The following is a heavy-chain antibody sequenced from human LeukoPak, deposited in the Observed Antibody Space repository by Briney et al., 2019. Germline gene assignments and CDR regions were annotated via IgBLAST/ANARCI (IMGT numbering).Heavy chain of an antibody. CDR2: IYHSGST. CDR3: ARDDGSRAFDI. CDR1: GYSISSGYY. J-gene: IGHJ3*02. V-gene: IGHV4-38-2*02. D-gene: IGHD6-13*01. Sequence: SETLSLTCAVSGYSISSGYYWGWIRQPPGKGLEWIGSIYHSGSTYYNPSLKSRVTISVDTSKNQFSLKLSSVTAADTAVYYCARDDGSRAFDIWGQGTMVTVSS.